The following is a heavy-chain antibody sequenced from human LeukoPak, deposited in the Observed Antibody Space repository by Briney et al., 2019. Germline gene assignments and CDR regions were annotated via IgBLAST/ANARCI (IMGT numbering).Heavy chain of an antibody. Sequence: PGRSLRLSCAASGFTFSSYGMHWVRQAPGKGLEWVAVISYDGSNKYYADSVKGRFTISRDNSKNTLYLQMNSLRAEDTAVYYCAKTNGDYNWFDPWGQGTLVTVS. D-gene: IGHD4-17*01. J-gene: IGHJ5*02. CDR2: ISYDGSNK. V-gene: IGHV3-30*18. CDR3: AKTNGDYNWFDP. CDR1: GFTFSSYG.